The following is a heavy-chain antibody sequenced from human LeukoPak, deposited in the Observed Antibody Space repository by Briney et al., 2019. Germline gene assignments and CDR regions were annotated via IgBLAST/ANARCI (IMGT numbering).Heavy chain of an antibody. V-gene: IGHV4-61*01. CDR1: GGSVSSGSYY. J-gene: IGHJ4*02. Sequence: SETLSLTCTVSGGSVSSGSYYWSWIRQPPGKGLEWIGYFYYSGSTNYNPSLKSRVTISVDTSKSQFSLKLSSVTAADTAVYYCARGSGYSSGWYVYWGQGTLVTVSS. CDR2: FYYSGST. D-gene: IGHD6-19*01. CDR3: ARGSGYSSGWYVY.